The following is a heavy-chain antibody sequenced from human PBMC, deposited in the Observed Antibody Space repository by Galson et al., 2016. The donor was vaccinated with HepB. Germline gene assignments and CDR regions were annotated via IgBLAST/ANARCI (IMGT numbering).Heavy chain of an antibody. CDR2: SKSKADGGTT. Sequence: SLRLSCAASGFTFSNAWMSWVRQAPGKGLEWVGRSKSKADGGTTDYAELGKGRFTISRDDSKNTLYLQMNSLKTEDTAVYYCTTIAPAANLDYWGQGTLVTVSS. V-gene: IGHV3-15*01. J-gene: IGHJ4*02. CDR3: TTIAPAANLDY. CDR1: GFTFSNAW. D-gene: IGHD2-2*01.